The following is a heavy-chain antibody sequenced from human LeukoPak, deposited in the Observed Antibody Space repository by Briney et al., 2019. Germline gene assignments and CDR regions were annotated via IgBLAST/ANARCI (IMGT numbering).Heavy chain of an antibody. V-gene: IGHV3-30*18. J-gene: IGHJ4*02. CDR2: ISYDGSEK. D-gene: IGHD2-21*02. Sequence: GGSLRLSCAASGFTFSSYGMHWVRQAPGKGLVWVAGISYDGSEKYYAESVKGRFTISRDNSKTTVYLQMNSLKIEDTAVYYCAKDLLAVTAPKAYFDFWGQGTLVTVSS. CDR3: AKDLLAVTAPKAYFDF. CDR1: GFTFSSYG.